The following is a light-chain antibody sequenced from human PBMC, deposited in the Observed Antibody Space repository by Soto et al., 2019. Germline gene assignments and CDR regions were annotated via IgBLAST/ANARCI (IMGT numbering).Light chain of an antibody. Sequence: EIVLTQSPGTLSLSPGERATHSCRASQSVSNNYLAWYQQKPGQAPRLLIYGASSRATGIPDRFSGSGSGTDFTLTISRLEPEDFAVYYCQQYGSSPQTFGQGPRWIS. V-gene: IGKV3-20*01. CDR1: QSVSNNY. J-gene: IGKJ1*01. CDR3: QQYGSSPQT. CDR2: GAS.